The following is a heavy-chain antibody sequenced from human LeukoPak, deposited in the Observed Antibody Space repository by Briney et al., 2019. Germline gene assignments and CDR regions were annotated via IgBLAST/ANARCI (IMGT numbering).Heavy chain of an antibody. Sequence: SETLSLTCTVSGGSINNYYWSWIRQPPGKGLDWIGYIYYGGGTNYNPSLRSRVTISVDTSKNQFSLRLTSVTAADTAVYYCARVRKTEWYFDLWGRGTLVTVSS. V-gene: IGHV4-59*08. J-gene: IGHJ2*01. CDR1: GGSINNYY. CDR3: ARVRKTEWYFDL. CDR2: IYYGGGT.